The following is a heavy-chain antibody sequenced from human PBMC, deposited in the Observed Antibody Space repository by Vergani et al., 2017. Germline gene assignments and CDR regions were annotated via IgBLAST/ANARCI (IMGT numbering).Heavy chain of an antibody. CDR1: GFTFSSAW. D-gene: IGHD3-3*01. J-gene: IGHJ6*04. V-gene: IGHV3-15*01. CDR2: IRPKTDGETT. CDR3: YYDFWAGYESGDV. Sequence: EVQPVESGGGLVKPGGSLRLSCTTSGFTFSSAWMSWVRQAPGKGLEWVARIRPKTDGETTDYAAPVKGRFTISRDDSKNTLYLQMNRLTIEDTAVYYCYYDFWAGYESGDVWGKGTTVTVSS.